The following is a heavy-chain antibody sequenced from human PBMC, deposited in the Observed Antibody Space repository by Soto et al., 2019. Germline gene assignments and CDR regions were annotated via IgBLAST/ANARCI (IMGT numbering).Heavy chain of an antibody. D-gene: IGHD1-26*01. J-gene: IGHJ6*02. CDR2: IWHDGNNK. V-gene: IGHV3-33*01. Sequence: GGSLRLSCAASGFTFSNYGMHWVRQAPGKGLEWVAIIWHDGNNKYYADSVRGRFIISRDNSKNRLYLQMNSLRAEDTAVYYCASDLVGASDSYGLDVWGQGTPVTVS. CDR3: ASDLVGASDSYGLDV. CDR1: GFTFSNYG.